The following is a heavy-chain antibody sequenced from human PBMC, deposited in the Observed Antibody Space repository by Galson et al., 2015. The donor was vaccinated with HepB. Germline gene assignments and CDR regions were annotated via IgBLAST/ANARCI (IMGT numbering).Heavy chain of an antibody. V-gene: IGHV1-8*01. CDR1: GYTFTSYD. J-gene: IGHJ6*03. CDR2: MNPNSGNT. D-gene: IGHD2-2*01. Sequence: SVKVSCKASGYTFTSYDINWVRQATGQGLEWMGWMNPNSGNTGYAQKFQGRVTMTRNTSISTAYMELSSLRSEDTAVYYCARILSSSSGCSSTSCLGTDLYYYYMDVWGKGTTVTVSS. CDR3: ARILSSSSGCSSTSCLGTDLYYYYMDV.